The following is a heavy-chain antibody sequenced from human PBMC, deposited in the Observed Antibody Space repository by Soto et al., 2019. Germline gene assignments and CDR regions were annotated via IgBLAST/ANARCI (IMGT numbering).Heavy chain of an antibody. J-gene: IGHJ6*02. CDR2: IYYSGST. CDR1: GGSISSGGYY. V-gene: IGHV4-31*03. CDR3: ARDIAVTRPASYYYYYGMDV. D-gene: IGHD2-21*01. Sequence: SETLSLTCTVSGGSISSGGYYWSWIRQHPGKGLEWIGYIYYSGSTYYNPSLKSRVTISVDTSKNQFSLKLSSVTAADTAVYYCARDIAVTRPASYYYYYGMDVWGQGTTVTVSS.